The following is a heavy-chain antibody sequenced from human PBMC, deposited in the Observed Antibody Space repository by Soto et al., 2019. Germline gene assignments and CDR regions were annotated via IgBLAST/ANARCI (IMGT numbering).Heavy chain of an antibody. V-gene: IGHV3-21*01. D-gene: IGHD3-22*01. CDR2: ISSSSSYI. CDR3: ARTSLDSPLYYGMDV. J-gene: IGHJ6*02. Sequence: EVQLVESGGGLVKPGGSLRLSCAASGFTFSSYSMNWVRQAPGKGLEWVSSISSSSSYIYYADSVKGRFTISRDNAKNSLYLQMNSLRAEDTAVYYCARTSLDSPLYYGMDVWGQGTTVTVSS. CDR1: GFTFSSYS.